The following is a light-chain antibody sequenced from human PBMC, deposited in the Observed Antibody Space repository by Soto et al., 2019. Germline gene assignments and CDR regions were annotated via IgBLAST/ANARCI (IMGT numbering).Light chain of an antibody. CDR1: QSVSSTY. Sequence: EIVLTQSPGTLSLSPGERATLSCRASQSVSSTYIAWYQQNPGQAPRLLIYGASSRATGIPDRFSGSGSGTDFTLTISRMEPEDFAVYFCQQYGRSPTCTFGHGTKVEIK. J-gene: IGKJ2*02. CDR3: QQYGRSPTCT. V-gene: IGKV3-20*01. CDR2: GAS.